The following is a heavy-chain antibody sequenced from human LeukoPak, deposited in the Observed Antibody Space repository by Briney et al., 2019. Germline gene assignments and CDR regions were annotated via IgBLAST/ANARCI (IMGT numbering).Heavy chain of an antibody. J-gene: IGHJ5*02. CDR1: GGSISSSSYY. CDR3: ARPYSLYWFDP. CDR2: IYHSGST. Sequence: SETLSLTCTVSGGSISSSSYYWGWIRQPPGKGLEWIGSIYHSGSTYYNPSLKSRVTISVDTSKNQFSLKLSSVTAADTAVYYCARPYSLYWFDPWGQGTLVTVSS. D-gene: IGHD2-21*01. V-gene: IGHV4-39*07.